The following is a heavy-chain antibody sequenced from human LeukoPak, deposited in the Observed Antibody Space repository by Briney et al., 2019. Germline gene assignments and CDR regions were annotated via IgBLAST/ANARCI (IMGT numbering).Heavy chain of an antibody. V-gene: IGHV1-69*05. D-gene: IGHD3-3*01. Sequence: SVKVSCKASGGTFISYAISWVRQAPGQGREGMGGIIPIFGTANYAQKFQGRVTITTDESTSTAYMELSSLRSEDTAVYYCARNRPYDFWSGRSDAFDIWGQGTMVTVSS. CDR3: ARNRPYDFWSGRSDAFDI. CDR1: GGTFISYA. J-gene: IGHJ3*02. CDR2: IIPIFGTA.